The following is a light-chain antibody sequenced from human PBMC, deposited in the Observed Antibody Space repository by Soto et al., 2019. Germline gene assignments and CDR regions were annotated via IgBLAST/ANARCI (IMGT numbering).Light chain of an antibody. CDR1: SSDVGAYNF. CDR3: SSYTSISTHV. CDR2: DVS. J-gene: IGLJ1*01. Sequence: QSALTQPASVSGSPGQSITISCTGTSSDVGAYNFVSWYQQHPGKVPKLMIFDVSSRPSGVSDRFSGSKSGNTASLTISGLQAEDAGDYYRSSYTSISTHVFGSGTKLTVL. V-gene: IGLV2-14*03.